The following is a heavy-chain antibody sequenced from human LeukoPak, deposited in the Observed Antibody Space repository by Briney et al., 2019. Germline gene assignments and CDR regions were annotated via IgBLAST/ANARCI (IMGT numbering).Heavy chain of an antibody. Sequence: PGGSLRLSCAASGFTVSNNYMMWVRQAPGKGLEWVSDIYRSGGTNYADSVKGRFTISRDNSKNTLYLQMNSLRAEDTAVYYCARSQPYYYYGMDVWGQGTTVTVSS. CDR1: GFTVSNNY. CDR2: IYRSGGT. CDR3: ARSQPYYYYGMDV. D-gene: IGHD1-14*01. J-gene: IGHJ6*02. V-gene: IGHV3-66*03.